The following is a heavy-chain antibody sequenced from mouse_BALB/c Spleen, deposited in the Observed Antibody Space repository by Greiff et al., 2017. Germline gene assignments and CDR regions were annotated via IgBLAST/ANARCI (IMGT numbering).Heavy chain of an antibody. CDR2: INPSSGYT. J-gene: IGHJ3*01. CDR3: ARWELGAWFAY. CDR1: GYTFTSYT. D-gene: IGHD2-12*01. V-gene: IGHV1-4*02. Sequence: LVESAAELARPGASVKMSCKASGYTFTSYTMHWVKQRPGQGLEWIGYINPSSGYTEYNQKFKDKTTLTADKSSSTAYMQLSSLTSEDSAVYYCARWELGAWFAYWGQGTLVTVSA.